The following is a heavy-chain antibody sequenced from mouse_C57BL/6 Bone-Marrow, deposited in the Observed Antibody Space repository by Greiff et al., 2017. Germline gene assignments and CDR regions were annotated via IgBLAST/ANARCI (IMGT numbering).Heavy chain of an antibody. CDR2: ISLKSDNYAS. Sequence: EVKVEESGGGLVQPGGSMKLSCVASGFTFSNYWMNWVRQSPEKGLEWVAQISLKSDNYASHYAESVKGRFTISRDDSKSSVYQQMNNLRAEDTGIYYCTGPLVITTVVADWYFDVWGTGTTVTVSS. V-gene: IGHV6-3*01. D-gene: IGHD1-1*01. CDR1: GFTFSNYW. J-gene: IGHJ1*03. CDR3: TGPLVITTVVADWYFDV.